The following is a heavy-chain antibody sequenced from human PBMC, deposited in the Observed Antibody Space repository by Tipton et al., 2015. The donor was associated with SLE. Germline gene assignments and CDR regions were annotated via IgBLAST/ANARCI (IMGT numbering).Heavy chain of an antibody. Sequence: TLSLTCTVSGGSISSYYWSWIRQPPGKGLEWIGYIYYSGSTNYNPSLKSRVTISVDTSKNQFSLKLSSVTAADTAVYYCARVLWFGEADWYFDLWGRGTLVTVSS. J-gene: IGHJ2*01. D-gene: IGHD3-10*01. CDR2: IYYSGST. CDR3: ARVLWFGEADWYFDL. V-gene: IGHV4-59*01. CDR1: GGSISSYY.